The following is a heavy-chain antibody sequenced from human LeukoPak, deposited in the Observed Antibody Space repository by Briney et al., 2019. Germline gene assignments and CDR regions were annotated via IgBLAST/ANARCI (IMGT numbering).Heavy chain of an antibody. V-gene: IGHV4-59*01. CDR3: AKIMCENSHGPRVCWFDP. J-gene: IGHJ5*02. CDR1: GGSIRNNY. Sequence: PSETLSLTCTVSGGSIRNNYWIWFRQSPGKGLEWIGYVYYSGGTNYNPSLKSRVKISVDMSKNQFSLKLSSVTAADTAVYYCAKIMCENSHGPRVCWFDPWGQGTLVTVTS. D-gene: IGHD5-18*01. CDR2: VYYSGGT.